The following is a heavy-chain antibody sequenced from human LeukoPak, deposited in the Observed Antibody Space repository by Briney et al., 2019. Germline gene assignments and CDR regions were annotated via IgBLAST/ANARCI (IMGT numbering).Heavy chain of an antibody. J-gene: IGHJ6*02. CDR1: GFTFSTYA. Sequence: GGSLRLSCAASGFTFSTYAMSWVRQAPGKGLKWFSLISNSGGSTYYADSVEGRFTISRDNSKNTLYLQMNSLRAEDSAVYYCAKLISGSYYYYYGLDVWGQGITVTVSS. CDR2: ISNSGGST. V-gene: IGHV3-23*01. CDR3: AKLISGSYYYYYGLDV. D-gene: IGHD1-26*01.